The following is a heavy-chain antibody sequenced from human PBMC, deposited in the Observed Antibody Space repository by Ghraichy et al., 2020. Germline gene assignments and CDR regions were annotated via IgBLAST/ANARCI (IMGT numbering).Heavy chain of an antibody. CDR2: IYSGGST. D-gene: IGHD4-11*01. CDR1: GFTVSSNY. V-gene: IGHV3-66*02. CDR3: ARGLRTHDYSNYGVNWFDP. J-gene: IGHJ5*02. Sequence: GGSLRHSCAASGFTVSSNYMSWVRQAPGKGLEWVSVIYSGGSTYYADSVKGRFTISRDNSKNTLYLQMNSLRAEDTAVYYCARGLRTHDYSNYGVNWFDPWGQGTLVTVSS.